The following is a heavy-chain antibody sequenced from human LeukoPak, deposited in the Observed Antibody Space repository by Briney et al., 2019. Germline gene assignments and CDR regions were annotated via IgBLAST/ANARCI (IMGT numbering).Heavy chain of an antibody. J-gene: IGHJ4*02. D-gene: IGHD3-9*01. V-gene: IGHV3-33*06. CDR2: IWYDGSNQ. CDR3: AKSTNYDILTGYYPFDY. Sequence: PGRSLRLSCAASGFTFSNHGMHWVRQAPGKGLEWVAVIWYDGSNQYYADSVKGRFTISRDNSKNTLYLQMNSLRAEDTAVYYCAKSTNYDILTGYYPFDYWGQGTLVTVSS. CDR1: GFTFSNHG.